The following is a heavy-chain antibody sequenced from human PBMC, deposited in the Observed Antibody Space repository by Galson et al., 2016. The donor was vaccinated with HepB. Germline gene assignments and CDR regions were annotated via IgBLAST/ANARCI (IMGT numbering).Heavy chain of an antibody. D-gene: IGHD2-2*01. J-gene: IGHJ6*02. V-gene: IGHV3-72*01. CDR3: TRWGASSKYAMDV. Sequence: SLRLSCAASGFIFSDHYMDWVRQAPGKGLEWIGRSRNKANSYSTEYAASVKGSFTISRDDSKNSLYLQMNSLKIDDAAVYYCTRWGASSKYAMDVWGQGTTVTVSS. CDR1: GFIFSDHY. CDR2: SRNKANSYST.